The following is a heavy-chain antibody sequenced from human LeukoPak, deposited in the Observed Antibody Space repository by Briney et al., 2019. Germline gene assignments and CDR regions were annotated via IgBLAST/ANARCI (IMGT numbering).Heavy chain of an antibody. J-gene: IGHJ5*02. CDR2: IYYSGGT. CDR3: VRGPYSASISKWFVP. Sequence: SETLSLTCAVSGVSISGYFWSWIRQSPGKGLEWVGDIYYSGGTTYNPSLRSRVTMSVDTSKNQSSLQLRSMTTADRAVYYCVRGPYSASISKWFVPWGQGTQVIVS. CDR1: GVSISGYF. V-gene: IGHV4-59*01. D-gene: IGHD1-26*01.